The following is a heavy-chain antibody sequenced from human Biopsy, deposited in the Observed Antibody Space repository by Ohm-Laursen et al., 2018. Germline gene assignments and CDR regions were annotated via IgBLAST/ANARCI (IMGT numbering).Heavy chain of an antibody. V-gene: IGHV4-4*07. Sequence: GTLSLTCTVSGGSLSSYYWSWIRQPAGEGLEWIGRIYSSGSINYNPSLKSRVTLSMDTSKRQFSLKLSFVTAADTAVYYCARDYDTSGYYSVSWGQGTLVTVSS. J-gene: IGHJ5*02. CDR3: ARDYDTSGYYSVS. CDR2: IYSSGSI. CDR1: GGSLSSYY. D-gene: IGHD3-22*01.